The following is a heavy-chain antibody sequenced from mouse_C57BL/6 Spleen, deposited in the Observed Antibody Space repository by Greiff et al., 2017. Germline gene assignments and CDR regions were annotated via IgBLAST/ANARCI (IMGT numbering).Heavy chain of an antibody. Sequence: VQLQQPGTELVKPGASVKLSCKASGYTFTSYWMHWVKQRPGQGLEWIRNINPSNGGTNYNEKFKSKATLTVDKSSSTAYMQLSSLTSEDSAVYYCAKMDSSGPAWFAYWGQGTLVTVSA. CDR1: GYTFTSYW. J-gene: IGHJ3*01. D-gene: IGHD3-2*02. V-gene: IGHV1-53*01. CDR2: INPSNGGT. CDR3: AKMDSSGPAWFAY.